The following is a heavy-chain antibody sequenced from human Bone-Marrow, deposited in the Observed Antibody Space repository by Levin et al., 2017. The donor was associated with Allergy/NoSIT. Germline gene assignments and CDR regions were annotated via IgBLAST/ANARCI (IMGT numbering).Heavy chain of an antibody. CDR3: VKERGPFDGFDI. V-gene: IGHV3-33*06. CDR2: IWADGRNK. Sequence: SGESLKISCAASGFTFSAYGMHWVRQAPGKGLEWVTVIWADGRNKFYADSVEGRFTFSRDNSRSTLSLQMNSLRVEDTAVYYCVKERGPFDGFDIWGHGTLVTVSS. CDR1: GFTFSAYG. J-gene: IGHJ3*02.